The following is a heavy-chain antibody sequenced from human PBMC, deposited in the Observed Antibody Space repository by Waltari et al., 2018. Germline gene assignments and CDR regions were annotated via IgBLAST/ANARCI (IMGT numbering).Heavy chain of an antibody. CDR3: ASRSFRTTVTTKAWFDP. D-gene: IGHD4-17*01. Sequence: QVQLQQWGAGLLKPSETLSLTCAVYGGSFSGYYWSWIRQPPGKGLEWIGEINHSGRTNYNPSLKSRVTISVDTSKNQFSLKLSSVTAADTAVYYCASRSFRTTVTTKAWFDPWGQGTLVTVSS. J-gene: IGHJ5*02. V-gene: IGHV4-34*01. CDR2: INHSGRT. CDR1: GGSFSGYY.